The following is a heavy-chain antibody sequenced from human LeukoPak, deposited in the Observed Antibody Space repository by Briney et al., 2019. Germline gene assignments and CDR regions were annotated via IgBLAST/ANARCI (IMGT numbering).Heavy chain of an antibody. V-gene: IGHV4-34*01. Sequence: SETLSLTCAVCGGSFSGYYWSWIRQPPGKGLEWIGEINHSGSTNYNPSLKSRVTISVDTSKNQFSLKLSSVTAADTAVYYCARVRRPLTYYYYYYMDVWGKGTTVTVSS. J-gene: IGHJ6*03. CDR1: GGSFSGYY. CDR2: INHSGST. CDR3: ARVRRPLTYYYYYYMDV. D-gene: IGHD1-14*01.